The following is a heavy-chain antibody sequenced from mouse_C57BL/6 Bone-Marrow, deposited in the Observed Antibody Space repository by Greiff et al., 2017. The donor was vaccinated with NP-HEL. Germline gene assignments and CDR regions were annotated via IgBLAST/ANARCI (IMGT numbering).Heavy chain of an antibody. CDR1: GFTFSSYA. D-gene: IGHD2-2*01. CDR3: ARYGYWN. CDR2: ISDGGSYT. Sequence: EVKLMESGGGLVKPGGSLKLSCAASGFTFSSYAMSWVRQTPEKRLEWVATISDGGSYTYYPDNVKGRFTISRDNAKNNLYLQMSHLKSEDTAMYYCARYGYWNWGQGTTLTVSS. J-gene: IGHJ2*01. V-gene: IGHV5-4*03.